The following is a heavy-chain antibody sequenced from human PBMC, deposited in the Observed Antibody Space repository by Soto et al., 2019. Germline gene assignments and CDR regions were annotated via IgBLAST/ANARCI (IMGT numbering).Heavy chain of an antibody. D-gene: IGHD3-3*01. CDR1: GGSFSGYY. J-gene: IGHJ4*02. CDR2: INHSGST. V-gene: IGHV4-34*01. Sequence: SETLSLTCAVYGGSFSGYYWSWIRQPPGKGLEWIGEINHSGSTNYNPSLKSRVTISVDTSKNQFSLKLSSVTAADTAVYYCARGGDTIFEVIXVWSQATLVTVSS. CDR3: ARGGDTIFEVIXV.